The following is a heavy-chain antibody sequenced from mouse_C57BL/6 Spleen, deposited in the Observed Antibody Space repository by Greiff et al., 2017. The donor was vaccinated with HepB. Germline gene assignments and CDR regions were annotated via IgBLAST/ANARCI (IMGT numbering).Heavy chain of an antibody. J-gene: IGHJ4*01. CDR2: IYPGDGDT. V-gene: IGHV1-82*01. CDR3: ARSPHAMDY. CDR1: GYAFSSSW. Sequence: VKLQESGPELVKPGASVKISCKASGYAFSSSWMNWVKQRPGKGLEWIGRIYPGDGDTNYNGKFKGKATLTADKSSSTAYMQLSSLTSEDSAVYCCARSPHAMDYWGQGTSVTVSS.